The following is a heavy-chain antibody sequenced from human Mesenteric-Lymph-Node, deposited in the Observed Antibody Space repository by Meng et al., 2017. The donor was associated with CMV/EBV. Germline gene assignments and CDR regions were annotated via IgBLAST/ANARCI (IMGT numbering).Heavy chain of an antibody. CDR1: GYTFTSYD. Sequence: SVKVSCKASGYTFTSYDINWVRQATGQGHEWMGWMNPNSGNTGYAQKFQGRVTMTRNTSISTAYMELSSLRSEDTAVYYCVRYCSSTSCYRGFDYWGQGTLVTVSS. D-gene: IGHD2-2*02. CDR3: VRYCSSTSCYRGFDY. CDR2: MNPNSGNT. J-gene: IGHJ4*02. V-gene: IGHV1-8*01.